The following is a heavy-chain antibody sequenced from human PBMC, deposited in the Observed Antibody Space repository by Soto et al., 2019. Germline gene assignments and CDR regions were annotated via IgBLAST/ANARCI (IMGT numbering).Heavy chain of an antibody. D-gene: IGHD3-22*01. V-gene: IGHV3-30-3*01. CDR2: ISYDGSNK. CDR1: GFTFSNYA. J-gene: IGHJ6*02. CDR3: ARDDYDSSGYHYYYYYYGMDV. Sequence: QVQLVESGGGVVQPGRSLRLSCAASGFTFSNYAMHWVRQAPGKGLEWVAVISYDGSNKYYADSVKGRFTISRDNSKNTLYLQMNSLRAEDTAVYYCARDDYDSSGYHYYYYYYGMDVWGQGTTVTVSS.